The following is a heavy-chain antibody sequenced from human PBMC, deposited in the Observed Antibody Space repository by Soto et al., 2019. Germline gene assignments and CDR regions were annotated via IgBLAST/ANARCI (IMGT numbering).Heavy chain of an antibody. J-gene: IGHJ4*02. CDR1: GATFSSYT. CDR2: IIPILGIA. V-gene: IGHV1-69*02. CDR3: ARWDDSSGYFPDY. Sequence: QVQLVQSGAEVKKPGSSVKVSCKASGATFSSYTISWVRQAPGQGLEWMGRIIPILGIANYAQKFQGRVTITADKSTSTAYMELSSLRSEDTAVYYCARWDDSSGYFPDYWGQGTLVTVSS. D-gene: IGHD3-22*01.